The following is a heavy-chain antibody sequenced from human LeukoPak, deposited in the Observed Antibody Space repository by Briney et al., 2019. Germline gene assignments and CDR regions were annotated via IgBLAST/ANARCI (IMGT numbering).Heavy chain of an antibody. Sequence: SETLSLTCAVYGGSFSGYYWSWIRQPPGKGLEWIGEINHSGSTNYNPSLKSRVTISVDTSKNQFSLKLSSVTAADTAVYYYARLGRSYYYYGMDVWGQGTTVTVSS. D-gene: IGHD3-10*01. V-gene: IGHV4-34*01. CDR3: ARLGRSYYYYGMDV. J-gene: IGHJ6*02. CDR2: INHSGST. CDR1: GGSFSGYY.